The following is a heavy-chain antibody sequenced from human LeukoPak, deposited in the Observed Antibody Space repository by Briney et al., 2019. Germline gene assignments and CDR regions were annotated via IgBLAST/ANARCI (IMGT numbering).Heavy chain of an antibody. CDR2: TNRDDSDT. CDR1: GFSFSGYW. Sequence: GGSLRLSCAASGFSFSGYWMHWVRQAPGKGLVWVSRTNRDDSDTSYADSVKGRFTISRDKAKSTLYLQMNSLGVEDTAVYYYARSANYFDTSGQDYWGQGTLVTVSS. J-gene: IGHJ4*02. CDR3: ARSANYFDTSGQDY. D-gene: IGHD3-22*01. V-gene: IGHV3-74*01.